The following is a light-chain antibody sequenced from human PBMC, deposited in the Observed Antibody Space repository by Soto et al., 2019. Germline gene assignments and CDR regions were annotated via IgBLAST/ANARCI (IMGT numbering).Light chain of an antibody. V-gene: IGKV3-20*01. Sequence: EIVLTQSPGTLSLSPGERAALSCRASQSVSSAYLAWYQQKPGQAPRLLIYGTSTRAAGVPDKFSGSGSGTDFTLTISRLEPEDFAVYYCQQFDNSLHTFGQGTKLEIK. CDR3: QQFDNSLHT. J-gene: IGKJ2*01. CDR2: GTS. CDR1: QSVSSAY.